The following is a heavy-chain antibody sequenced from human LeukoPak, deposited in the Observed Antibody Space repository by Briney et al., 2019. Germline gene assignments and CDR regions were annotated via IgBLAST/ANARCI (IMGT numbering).Heavy chain of an antibody. CDR1: GGSISSSSYY. V-gene: IGHV4-39*07. Sequence: SETLSLTCTVSGGSISSSSYYWGWLRQPPGKGLEWIGSIYYSGSTYYNPSLKSRVTISVDTSKNQFSLKLSSVTAADTAVYYCARVSVAGWTKNAFDIWGQGTMVTVSS. CDR3: ARVSVAGWTKNAFDI. J-gene: IGHJ3*02. D-gene: IGHD6-19*01. CDR2: IYYSGST.